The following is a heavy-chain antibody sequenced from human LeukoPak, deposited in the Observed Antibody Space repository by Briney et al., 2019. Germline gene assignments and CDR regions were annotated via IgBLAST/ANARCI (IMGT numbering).Heavy chain of an antibody. CDR3: ASWGFRANPDAFDI. J-gene: IGHJ3*02. Sequence: PGGSLRLSCAASGFSFSSHWMHWVRQAPGKGLVWVSRIGEDGRNRNYADSVKGRFTTSRDNAKNSLYLQMNSLRAEDTAVYYCASWGFRANPDAFDIWGQGTMVTVSS. V-gene: IGHV3-74*01. CDR2: IGEDGRNR. D-gene: IGHD3-10*01. CDR1: GFSFSSHW.